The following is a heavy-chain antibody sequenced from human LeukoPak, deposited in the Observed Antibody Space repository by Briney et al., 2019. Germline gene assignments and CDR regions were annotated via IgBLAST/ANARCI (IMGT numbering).Heavy chain of an antibody. Sequence: SETPSLTCAVSGGSISSSNYYWGWIRQSPGKGLEWIGSVYYSGSTYCNPSLKSRVTISVDTSKNQFSLKLSSVTAADTAVYYCARDGLNTMVRGKIHYYYMDVWGKGTTVTISS. CDR2: VYYSGST. J-gene: IGHJ6*03. CDR1: GGSISSSNYY. V-gene: IGHV4-39*07. CDR3: ARDGLNTMVRGKIHYYYMDV. D-gene: IGHD3-10*01.